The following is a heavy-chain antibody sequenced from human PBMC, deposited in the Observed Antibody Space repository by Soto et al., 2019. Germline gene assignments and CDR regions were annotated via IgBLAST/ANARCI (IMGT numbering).Heavy chain of an antibody. Sequence: ASVKVSCKASGYTFTSYGISWVRQAPGQGLEWMGWISAYNGNTNYAQKLQGRVTMTTDTSTSTAYMELRSLRSDDTAVYYCARTGSMVRGVIGAFDIWGQGIMVTVSS. CDR3: ARTGSMVRGVIGAFDI. J-gene: IGHJ3*02. CDR1: GYTFTSYG. CDR2: ISAYNGNT. D-gene: IGHD3-10*01. V-gene: IGHV1-18*01.